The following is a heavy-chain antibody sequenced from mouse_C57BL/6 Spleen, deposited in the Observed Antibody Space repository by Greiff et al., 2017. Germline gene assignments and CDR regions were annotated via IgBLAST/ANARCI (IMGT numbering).Heavy chain of an antibody. CDR1: GYTFTSYW. Sequence: QVQLKQPGAELVKPGASVKLSCKASGYTFTSYWMHWVKQRPGQGLEWIGMIHPNSGSTNYNEKFKSKATLTVDKSSSTAYMQLSSLTSEDSAVYYCAREVRDYGAYWGQGTLVTVSA. CDR2: IHPNSGST. J-gene: IGHJ3*01. CDR3: AREVRDYGAY. D-gene: IGHD1-1*01. V-gene: IGHV1-64*01.